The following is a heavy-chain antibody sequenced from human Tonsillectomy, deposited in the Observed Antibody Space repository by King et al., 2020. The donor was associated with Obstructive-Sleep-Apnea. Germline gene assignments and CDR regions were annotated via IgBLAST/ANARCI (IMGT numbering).Heavy chain of an antibody. V-gene: IGHV4-59*01. D-gene: IGHD5-18*01. CDR2: TYDSGNT. J-gene: IGHJ4*02. CDR1: GGSISSYY. Sequence: QLQESGPGLVKPSETLSLTCTVSGGSISSYYWSWIRQSPGKGLEWIGYTYDSGNTNYNPSLKSRVTISLDTSKNQFSLKLSSVTAADTAVYYCATQGYSYGPFDYWGQGTLVTVSS. CDR3: ATQGYSYGPFDY.